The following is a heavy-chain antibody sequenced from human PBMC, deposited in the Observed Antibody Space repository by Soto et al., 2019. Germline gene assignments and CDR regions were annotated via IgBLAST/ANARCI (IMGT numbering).Heavy chain of an antibody. CDR3: ARRGFYDSSGFPDS. CDR2: IFHSGTT. J-gene: IGHJ4*02. V-gene: IGHV4-4*02. D-gene: IGHD3-22*01. CDR1: GGSISTSNW. Sequence: SETLSLTCVVSGGSISTSNWWSWVRQPPGKGLEWIGEIFHSGTTNYNPSLKSRVTISVDKSKNQFPLNLSSVTAADTAVYYCARRGFYDSSGFPDSWGQGALVTVSS.